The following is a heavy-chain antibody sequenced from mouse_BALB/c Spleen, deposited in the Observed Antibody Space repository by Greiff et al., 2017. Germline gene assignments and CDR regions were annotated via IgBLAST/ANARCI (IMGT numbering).Heavy chain of an antibody. CDR3: ARDLGERYYAMDY. V-gene: IGHV2-9*02. D-gene: IGHD4-1*01. CDR2: IWAGGST. CDR1: GFSLTSYG. J-gene: IGHJ4*01. Sequence: VQLQESGPGLVAPSQSLSITCTVSGFSLTSYGVHWVRQPPGKGLEWLGVIWAGGSTNYNSALMSRLSISKDNSKSQVFLKMNSLQTDDTAMYYCARDLGERYYAMDYWGQGTSVTVSS.